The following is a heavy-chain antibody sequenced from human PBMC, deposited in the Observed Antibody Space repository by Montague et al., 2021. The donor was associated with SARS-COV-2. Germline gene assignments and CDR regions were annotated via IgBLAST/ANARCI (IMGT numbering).Heavy chain of an antibody. Sequence: SETLSLTFAVYVGSFSGYYWSWIRQPPGKGLECTGEISHSGRTNYNPSLKSRVTISIDTSKNQFSLKLSSVTAADTAVYYCARVRYYGSGTSLGRDVWGQGTTVTVSS. CDR3: ARVRYYGSGTSLGRDV. CDR1: VGSFSGYY. V-gene: IGHV4-34*01. CDR2: ISHSGRT. D-gene: IGHD3-10*01. J-gene: IGHJ6*02.